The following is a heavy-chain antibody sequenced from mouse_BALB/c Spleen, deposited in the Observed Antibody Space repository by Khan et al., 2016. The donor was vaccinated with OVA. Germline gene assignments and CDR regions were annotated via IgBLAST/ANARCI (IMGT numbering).Heavy chain of an antibody. J-gene: IGHJ2*01. CDR3: AKVEEI. V-gene: IGHV2-9*02. CDR1: GLLLTSYG. CDR2: IWAGGST. Sequence: QVQLKESGPGLVAPSQSLSITCTVSGLLLTSYGVHRVRQPPGKGLEWLGVIWAGGSTNYNSALMSRMSICKDNSKSQVFLKMNSLQTVDTAWYYCAKVEEIRGQGSDLTV.